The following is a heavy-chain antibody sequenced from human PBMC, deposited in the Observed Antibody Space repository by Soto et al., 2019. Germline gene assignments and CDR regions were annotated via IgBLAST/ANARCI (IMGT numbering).Heavy chain of an antibody. CDR2: IHHSEST. J-gene: IGHJ6*02. Sequence: KPSETLSLTCAVSGGSISSSNWWSWVRQPPGKGLEWIGEIHHSESTNYNPSLKSRVTISVDKSKNQFSLKLSSVTAADTAVYYCARDRELLEWFEGYYYGMDVWGQGTTVTVSS. CDR3: ARDRELLEWFEGYYYGMDV. V-gene: IGHV4-4*02. D-gene: IGHD3-3*01. CDR1: GGSISSSNW.